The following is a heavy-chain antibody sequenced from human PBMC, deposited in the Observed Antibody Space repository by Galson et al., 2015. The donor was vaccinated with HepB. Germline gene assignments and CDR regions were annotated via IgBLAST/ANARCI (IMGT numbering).Heavy chain of an antibody. Sequence: SLRLSCAASGFTFSSYSMNWVRQAPGKGLEWVSSISSSSSYIYYADSVKGRFTISRDNAKNSLYLQMNSLRAEDTAVYYCARDFGVTMIVVYAFDIWGQGTMVTVSS. CDR2: ISSSSSYI. D-gene: IGHD3-22*01. V-gene: IGHV3-21*01. J-gene: IGHJ3*02. CDR3: ARDFGVTMIVVYAFDI. CDR1: GFTFSSYS.